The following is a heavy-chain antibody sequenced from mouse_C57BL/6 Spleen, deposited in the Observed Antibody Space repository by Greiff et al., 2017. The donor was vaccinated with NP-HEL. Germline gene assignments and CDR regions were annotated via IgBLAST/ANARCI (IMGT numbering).Heavy chain of an antibody. V-gene: IGHV1-7*01. D-gene: IGHD6-1*01. CDR3: ARASNRYFDV. Sequence: VKLMESGAELAKSGASVKLSCKASGYTFTNYWMHWVKQRPGQGLEWIGYINPSSNYTKYNQKFKDKATLTADKSSSTAYMQLSSLTYEDSAVYYCARASNRYFDVWGTGTTVTVSS. J-gene: IGHJ1*03. CDR2: INPSSNYT. CDR1: GYTFTNYW.